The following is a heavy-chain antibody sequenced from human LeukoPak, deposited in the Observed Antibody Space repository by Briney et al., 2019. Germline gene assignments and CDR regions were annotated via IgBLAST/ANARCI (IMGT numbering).Heavy chain of an antibody. J-gene: IGHJ3*01. CDR2: IYYSGST. CDR3: ARDSPRTITMPD. V-gene: IGHV4-30-4*01. Sequence: SQTLSLTCTVSGGSISSGDYYWSWIRQPPGKGLGWIGYIYYSGSTYYNPSLKSRVTISVDTSKNQFSLKLSSVTAADTAVYYCARDSPRTITMPDWGQGTMVTVSS. CDR1: GGSISSGDYY. D-gene: IGHD2-2*01.